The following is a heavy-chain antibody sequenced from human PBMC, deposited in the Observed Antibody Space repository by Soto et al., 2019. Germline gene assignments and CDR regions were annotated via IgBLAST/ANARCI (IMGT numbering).Heavy chain of an antibody. Sequence: ASVKVSCKPSGYTLNTYYLHWVRQAPGQGLEWMGIIHPSGGGSTYAQKFLGRVTMTRDTSTSTVFMELSSLRSADTAVYYCARVGYNAVVTASFYSWAQRTLVTVS. CDR1: GYTLNTYY. J-gene: IGHJ5*01. CDR2: IHPSGGGS. D-gene: IGHD2-21*02. CDR3: ARVGYNAVVTASFYS. V-gene: IGHV1-46*02.